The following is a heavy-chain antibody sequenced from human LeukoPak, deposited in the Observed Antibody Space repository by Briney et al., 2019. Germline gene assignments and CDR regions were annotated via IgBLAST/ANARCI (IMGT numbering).Heavy chain of an antibody. D-gene: IGHD6-6*01. V-gene: IGHV3-7*01. J-gene: IGHJ4*02. CDR1: GFTFSTYW. CDR3: ARDLPTGSDYFDY. Sequence: GGSLRLSCAASGFTFSTYWMSWVRQAPGKGLEWVANIRQDGSEKYYVDSVKGRFTISRDNAKNSLYLQMSSLRADDTAVYYCARDLPTGSDYFDYWGQGTLVTVSS. CDR2: IRQDGSEK.